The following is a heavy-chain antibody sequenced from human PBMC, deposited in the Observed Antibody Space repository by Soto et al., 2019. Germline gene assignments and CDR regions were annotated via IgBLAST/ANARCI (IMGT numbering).Heavy chain of an antibody. CDR2: IGSGSSTI. Sequence: PGGSLRLSCAASGFTFTSYSMSWVRQAPGKGLEWLSYIGSGSSTIYYADSVKGRFTISRDNAQNSLYLQMTSLRGEDTALYYCARTVGYCSAGNCHFDSWGQGTPVTVSS. V-gene: IGHV3-48*01. CDR1: GFTFTSYS. D-gene: IGHD2-15*01. J-gene: IGHJ4*02. CDR3: ARTVGYCSAGNCHFDS.